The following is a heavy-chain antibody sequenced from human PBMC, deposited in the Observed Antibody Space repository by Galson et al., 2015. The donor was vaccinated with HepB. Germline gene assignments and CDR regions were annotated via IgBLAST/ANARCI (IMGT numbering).Heavy chain of an antibody. Sequence: SVKVSCKASGGTFSSYAISWVRQAPGQGLEWMGRIIPILGIANYAQKFQGRVTITADKSTSTAYMELSSLRSEDTAVYYCASSVFRDAFDIWGQGTMVTVSS. D-gene: IGHD3-10*01. J-gene: IGHJ3*02. V-gene: IGHV1-69*04. CDR1: GGTFSSYA. CDR3: ASSVFRDAFDI. CDR2: IIPILGIA.